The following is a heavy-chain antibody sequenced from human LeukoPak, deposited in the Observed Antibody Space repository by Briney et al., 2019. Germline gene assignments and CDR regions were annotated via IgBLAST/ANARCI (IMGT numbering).Heavy chain of an antibody. CDR3: ARAVGIYDSSGLKAPDFDY. J-gene: IGHJ4*02. Sequence: SETLSLTCTVSGGSISTYYWSWIRQPPGKGLEWIGYIYYSGSTSYNPSLKSRVTISVDTSKNQFSLKLSSVTAADTAVYYCARAVGIYDSSGLKAPDFDYWGQGTLVTVSS. CDR1: GGSISTYY. CDR2: IYYSGST. D-gene: IGHD3-22*01. V-gene: IGHV4-59*12.